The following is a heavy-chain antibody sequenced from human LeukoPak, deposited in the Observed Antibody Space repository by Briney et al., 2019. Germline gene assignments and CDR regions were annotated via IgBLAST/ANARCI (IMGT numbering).Heavy chain of an antibody. CDR3: ARDNSPGWFDP. V-gene: IGHV3-48*04. CDR1: GFTFSSYS. CDR2: ISSSSSTI. Sequence: PGGSLRLSCAASGFTFSSYSMNWVRQAPGKGLEWVSYISSSSSTIYYADSVKGRFTISRDNAKNTVYLQMNSLRTEDTALYYCARDNSPGWFDPWGQGTLVTVSS. D-gene: IGHD4-23*01. J-gene: IGHJ5*02.